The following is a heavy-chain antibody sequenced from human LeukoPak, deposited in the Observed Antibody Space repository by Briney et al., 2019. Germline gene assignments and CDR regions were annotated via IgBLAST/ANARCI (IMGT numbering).Heavy chain of an antibody. D-gene: IGHD3-10*01. Sequence: GGSLRLSCSASGFTFSSYWMSWVRQAPGKGLEWVAYTKQDGSEKYYVDSVKGRFTISRDNAKNSLYLQMNSLRAEDTAVYYCASSGPMVRGVPYYFDYWGQGTLVTVSS. J-gene: IGHJ4*02. CDR2: TKQDGSEK. V-gene: IGHV3-7*01. CDR1: GFTFSSYW. CDR3: ASSGPMVRGVPYYFDY.